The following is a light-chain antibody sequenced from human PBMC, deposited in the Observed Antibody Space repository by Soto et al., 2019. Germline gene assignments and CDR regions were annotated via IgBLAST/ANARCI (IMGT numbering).Light chain of an antibody. CDR3: QSYDSSLSGWV. V-gene: IGLV1-40*01. CDR1: SSNIGAGYD. Sequence: QLVLTQPPSVSGAPGQRVTISCTGSSSNIGAGYDVHWYQQLPGTAPKLLIYGTSNRPSGVPDRFSGSKSGTSASLAITGLQAEDEAEYYCQSYDSSLSGWVFGGGTKLTVL. J-gene: IGLJ3*02. CDR2: GTS.